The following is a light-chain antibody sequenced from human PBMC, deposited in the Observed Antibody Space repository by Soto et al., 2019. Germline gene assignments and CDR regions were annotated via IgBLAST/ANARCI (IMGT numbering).Light chain of an antibody. CDR3: QQYSTLPHT. J-gene: IGKJ2*01. CDR2: GVS. Sequence: ENVLTQSPATLSLSPGERATLSCRATQSVTSRYFAWYQQKPGQAPRLLIYGVSSRATDIPDRFSGSGSGTDFTLTISRLEPEDFVVYYCQQYSTLPHTFGQGTKLEVK. V-gene: IGKV3-20*01. CDR1: QSVTSRY.